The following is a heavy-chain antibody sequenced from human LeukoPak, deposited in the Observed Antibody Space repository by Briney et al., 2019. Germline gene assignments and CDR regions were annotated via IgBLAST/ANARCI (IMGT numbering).Heavy chain of an antibody. CDR3: ARVNWILDAFDI. D-gene: IGHD1-20*01. V-gene: IGHV1-2*02. J-gene: IGHJ3*02. CDR1: GYTFTGYY. Sequence: AASVKVSCKASGYTFTGYYMHWVRQAPGQGLEWMGWINPNSGGTNYAQKFQGRVTMTRDTSISTAYMELSRLRSDDTAVYYCARVNWILDAFDIWGQGTMVTVSS. CDR2: INPNSGGT.